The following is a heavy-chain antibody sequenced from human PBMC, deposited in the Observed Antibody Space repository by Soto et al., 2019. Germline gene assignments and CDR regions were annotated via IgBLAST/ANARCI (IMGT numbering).Heavy chain of an antibody. Sequence: RRLSCAVSGFTFSSYGMRWVRQAPGQGLEWVSSISHSGNTYYSDSVKGRFTISRDNSKNTLYLQMDSLRAEDTATYYCAKLLHNSHYNVMDVWGRGTTVTVSS. V-gene: IGHV3-23*01. CDR1: GFTFSSYG. D-gene: IGHD1-1*01. CDR2: ISHSGNT. J-gene: IGHJ6*02. CDR3: AKLLHNSHYNVMDV.